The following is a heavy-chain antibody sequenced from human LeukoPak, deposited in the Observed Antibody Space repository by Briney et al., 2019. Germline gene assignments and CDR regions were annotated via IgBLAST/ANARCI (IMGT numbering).Heavy chain of an antibody. CDR3: ARHSSGWYNPYYYYMDV. CDR1: GYTFTSYG. V-gene: IGHV1-18*01. Sequence: ASVKVSCKASGYTFTSYGISWARQAPGQGLEWMGWISAYNGNTNYAQKLQGRVTLTTDTSTSTAYMELRSLRSDDTAVYYCARHSSGWYNPYYYYMDVWGKGTTVTVSS. J-gene: IGHJ6*03. CDR2: ISAYNGNT. D-gene: IGHD6-19*01.